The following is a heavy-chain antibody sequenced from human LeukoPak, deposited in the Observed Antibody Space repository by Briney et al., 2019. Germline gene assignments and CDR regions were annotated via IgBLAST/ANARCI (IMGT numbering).Heavy chain of an antibody. D-gene: IGHD3-10*01. Sequence: SETLSLTCTVSGGSINTYYWSWIRQPPGKGLEWIGYIFYSGNTNYNPSLKSRATISVDTSKNQVSLKLSSVTAADTAVYYCARGRLLWFRELSFDYWGQGTLVTVSS. J-gene: IGHJ4*02. CDR1: GGSINTYY. CDR3: ARGRLLWFRELSFDY. CDR2: IFYSGNT. V-gene: IGHV4-59*01.